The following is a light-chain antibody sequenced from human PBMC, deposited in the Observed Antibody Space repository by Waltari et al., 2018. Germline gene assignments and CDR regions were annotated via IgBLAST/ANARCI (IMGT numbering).Light chain of an antibody. J-gene: IGLJ2*01. V-gene: IGLV2-14*03. CDR1: GSDVGAYNH. CDR3: CSYVVRSIII. CDR2: DVH. Sequence: QSALTQPASVSWSLGQSITSSCTGGGSDVGAYNHVSWNQQYPGKAPKLIIYDVHKRPSGVYHRVAGSKSGNTVYLTISGLKAEEGAHYHCCSYVVRSIIIFGGGTKVTVL.